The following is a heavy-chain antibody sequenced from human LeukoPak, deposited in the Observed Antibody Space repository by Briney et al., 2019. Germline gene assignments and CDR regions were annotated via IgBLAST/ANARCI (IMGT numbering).Heavy chain of an antibody. CDR1: GYSFTSYW. CDR2: TDSSDSYT. V-gene: IGHV5-10-1*01. D-gene: IGHD5-24*01. CDR3: ARHGFRECPIDNWFDP. J-gene: IGHJ5*02. Sequence: GGSLRTSGQAPGYSFTSYWISWVRQMPGEGLEWMGRTDSSDSYTNYTPSLPGHVTTSADNSNSTAYLQWSSLKASDTVIYCCARHGFRECPIDNWFDPWGQGTLVTVSS.